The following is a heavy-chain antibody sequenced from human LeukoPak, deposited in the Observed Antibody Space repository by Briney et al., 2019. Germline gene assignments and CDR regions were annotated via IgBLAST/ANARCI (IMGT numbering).Heavy chain of an antibody. CDR3: AREYTGSEYFDY. V-gene: IGHV3-48*03. CDR2: ISDTPNTM. J-gene: IGHJ4*02. CDR1: GVTFSSYE. D-gene: IGHD5-12*01. Sequence: PGGSLRLSCVASGVTFSSYEMNWVRQAPGKGLEWVSYISDTPNTMYYADSVKGRFTISRDNAKNSLFLQMNSLRVDDTAVYYCAREYTGSEYFDYWGQGTLVTVSS.